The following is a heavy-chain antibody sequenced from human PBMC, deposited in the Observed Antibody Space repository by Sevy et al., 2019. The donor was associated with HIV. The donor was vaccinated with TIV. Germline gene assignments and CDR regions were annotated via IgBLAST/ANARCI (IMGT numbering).Heavy chain of an antibody. CDR3: ARGGNVHGRLYFDL. J-gene: IGHJ4*02. D-gene: IGHD3-16*01. V-gene: IGHV4-61*01. CDR2: ISHSGYT. Sequence: SETLSLTCTVSGDSGDRTIYYWTWIRQPPGKALEWIGFISHSGYTSYNASLKSRVVLSIDAARNQFSLKLTSVQAADTAIYYCARGGNVHGRLYFDLWGQGSLVTVSS. CDR1: GDSGDRTIYY.